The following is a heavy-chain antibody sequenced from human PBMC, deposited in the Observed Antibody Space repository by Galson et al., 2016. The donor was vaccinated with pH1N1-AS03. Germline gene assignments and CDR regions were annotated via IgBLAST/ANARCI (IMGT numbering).Heavy chain of an antibody. CDR2: IYPGDSDT. Sequence: QSGAEVKKPGEPLMISCKASGFRFTTYWIAWVRQLPGKGLEWMGFIYPGDSDTKYSPSFQGQVTISADKSISTAYLRWNSLKASDTAMYYCARGDGYNYYFDYWGQGTLVTVSS. J-gene: IGHJ4*02. V-gene: IGHV5-51*03. D-gene: IGHD5-24*01. CDR3: ARGDGYNYYFDY. CDR1: GFRFTTYW.